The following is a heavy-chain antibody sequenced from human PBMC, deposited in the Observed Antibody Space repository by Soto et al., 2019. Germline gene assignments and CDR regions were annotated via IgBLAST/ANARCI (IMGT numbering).Heavy chain of an antibody. D-gene: IGHD2-2*03. CDR1: GGTFSSYA. J-gene: IGHJ6*02. CDR3: ARAGDCSSTSCFGGMDV. CDR2: IIPIFGTA. Sequence: GASVKVSCKASGGTFSSYAISWVRQAPGQGLEWMGAIIPIFGTANYAQKFQGRVTITADESTSTAYMELSSLRSEDTAVYYCARAGDCSSTSCFGGMDVWGQGTTVTVSS. V-gene: IGHV1-69*13.